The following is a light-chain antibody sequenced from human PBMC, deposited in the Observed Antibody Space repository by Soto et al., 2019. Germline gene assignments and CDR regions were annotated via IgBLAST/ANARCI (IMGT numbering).Light chain of an antibody. CDR3: QTWGTGIQGV. Sequence: QLVLTQSPSASASLGASVKLTCTLSSGHSSYAIAWHQQQSEKGPRYLMKLNSDGSHSKGDGIPDRFSGSSSGAERYLTISSLQSEDEADYYCQTWGTGIQGVFGGGTKLTVL. CDR1: SGHSSYA. CDR2: LNSDGSH. V-gene: IGLV4-69*01. J-gene: IGLJ2*01.